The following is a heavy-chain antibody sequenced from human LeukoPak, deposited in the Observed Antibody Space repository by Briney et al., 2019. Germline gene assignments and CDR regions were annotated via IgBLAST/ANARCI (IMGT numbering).Heavy chain of an antibody. CDR2: ISGRGASK. CDR1: GLTFNNYA. CDR3: ARVGNEDYGDFDY. V-gene: IGHV3-23*01. Sequence: GGSLRLSCAVSGLTFNNYAMSWVRQAPGKGLEWVSGISGRGASKYYADSVKGRFTISRDNSKNTLYLQMNSLRAEDTAVYYCARVGNEDYGDFDYWGQGTLVTVSS. D-gene: IGHD4-17*01. J-gene: IGHJ4*02.